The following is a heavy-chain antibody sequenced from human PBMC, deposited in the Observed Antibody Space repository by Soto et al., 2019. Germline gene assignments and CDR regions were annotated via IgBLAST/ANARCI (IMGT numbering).Heavy chain of an antibody. CDR2: INAGNGNT. D-gene: IGHD5-18*01. Sequence: ASLKVSCKASGYTFTSYAMHWVRQAPGQRLEWMGWINAGNGNTKYSQKFQGRVTITRDTSASTAYMELSSLRSEDTAVYYCARGLNGYLHYFDYWGRGTLVTVSS. CDR3: ARGLNGYLHYFDY. V-gene: IGHV1-3*01. J-gene: IGHJ4*02. CDR1: GYTFTSYA.